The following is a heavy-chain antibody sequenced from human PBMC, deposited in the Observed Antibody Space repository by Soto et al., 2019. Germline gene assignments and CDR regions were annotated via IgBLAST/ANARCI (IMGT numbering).Heavy chain of an antibody. CDR1: RYTFTSYY. Sequence: ASVKVSCKASRYTFTSYYIHWVRQAPGQGLEWMGWINPNNGYTKYTQKFQGRVTVTRDTSITTAYLELTRLQSDDTAVYYCARDHQSYMGGFDYWGQGTLVTVSS. V-gene: IGHV1-2*02. D-gene: IGHD1-26*01. J-gene: IGHJ4*02. CDR3: ARDHQSYMGGFDY. CDR2: INPNNGYT.